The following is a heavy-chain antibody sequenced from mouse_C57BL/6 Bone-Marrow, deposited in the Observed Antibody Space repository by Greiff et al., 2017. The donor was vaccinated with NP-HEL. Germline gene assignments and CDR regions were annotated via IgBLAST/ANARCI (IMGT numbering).Heavy chain of an antibody. CDR1: GFTFSDYG. D-gene: IGHD1-1*01. CDR3: ARVYYGSSYDWYFDV. Sequence: EVQGVESGGGLVKPGGSLKLSCAASGFTFSDYGMHWVRQAPEKGLEWVAYISSGSSTIYYADTVKGRFTISRDNAKNTLFLQMTSLTSEDPAMYYCARVYYGSSYDWYFDVWGTGTTVTVSS. J-gene: IGHJ1*03. CDR2: ISSGSSTI. V-gene: IGHV5-17*01.